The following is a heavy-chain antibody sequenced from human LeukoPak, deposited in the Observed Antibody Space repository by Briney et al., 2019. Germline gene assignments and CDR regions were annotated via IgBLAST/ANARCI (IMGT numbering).Heavy chain of an antibody. D-gene: IGHD6-19*01. Sequence: GASVEVSCKASEYTFTGYHIHWVRQAPGQGLEWMGWINPNNGDTNYAQKFQGRVTMTGDTSISTAYMELRRLRSDDTAIYYCARVRIAVTGSLGYWGQGTLVTVSS. CDR1: EYTFTGYH. V-gene: IGHV1-2*02. CDR3: ARVRIAVTGSLGY. CDR2: INPNNGDT. J-gene: IGHJ4*02.